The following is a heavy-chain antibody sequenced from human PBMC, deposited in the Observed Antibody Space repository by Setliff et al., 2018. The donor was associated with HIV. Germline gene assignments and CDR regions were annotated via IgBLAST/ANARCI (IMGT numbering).Heavy chain of an antibody. Sequence: SVKVSCKASRGTFNRYTISWVRQAPGQGIEWMGGIIPMYGTTKYAKKFQGRVTLTADESTSTAYMELSGLKSEDTALYYCASAPPDIVATNDYWYYILVWGRGTLVTVSS. J-gene: IGHJ4*02. CDR1: RGTFNRYT. CDR3: ASAPPDIVATNDYWYYILV. V-gene: IGHV1-69*13. D-gene: IGHD5-12*01. CDR2: IIPMYGTT.